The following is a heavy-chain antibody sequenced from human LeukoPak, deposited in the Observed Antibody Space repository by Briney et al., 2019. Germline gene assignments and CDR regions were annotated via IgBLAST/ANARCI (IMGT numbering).Heavy chain of an antibody. J-gene: IGHJ4*02. CDR1: GGSISIYY. CDR3: ARAYYYDSSGYPLFDY. Sequence: SETLSLTCTVSGGSISIYYWSWIRQPPGKGLEWIGYIYYSGSTNYNPSLKSRVTISVDTSKNQFSLKLSSVTAADTAVYYCARAYYYDSSGYPLFDYWGQGILVTVSS. D-gene: IGHD3-22*01. V-gene: IGHV4-59*08. CDR2: IYYSGST.